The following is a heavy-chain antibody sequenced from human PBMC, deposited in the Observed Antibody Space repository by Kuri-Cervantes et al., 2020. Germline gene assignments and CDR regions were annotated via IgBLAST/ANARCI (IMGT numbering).Heavy chain of an antibody. D-gene: IGHD3-16*01. CDR1: GFTFSSYE. V-gene: IGHV3-30*03. Sequence: GESLKISCAASGFTFSSYEMNWVRQAPGKGLEWVAVISYDGSNKYYADSVKGRFTISRDNAKNSLYLQMNSLRAEDTAVYYCARDQWVPADYIWGSYLGRGEADYWGQGTLVTVSS. CDR3: ARDQWVPADYIWGSYLGRGEADY. J-gene: IGHJ4*02. CDR2: ISYDGSNK.